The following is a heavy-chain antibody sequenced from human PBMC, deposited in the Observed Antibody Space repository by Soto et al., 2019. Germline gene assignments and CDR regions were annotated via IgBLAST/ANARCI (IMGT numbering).Heavy chain of an antibody. D-gene: IGHD6-19*01. CDR1: GYTFTSYG. CDR3: ARNPGIAVAGEFDY. J-gene: IGHJ4*02. Sequence: ASVKVSCKASGYTFTSYGISWVRQAPGQGLEWMGWISAYNGNTNYAQKLQGRVTMTTDTSTSTAYMELRSLRSDDTAVYYCARNPGIAVAGEFDYWGQGTLVIVSS. CDR2: ISAYNGNT. V-gene: IGHV1-18*01.